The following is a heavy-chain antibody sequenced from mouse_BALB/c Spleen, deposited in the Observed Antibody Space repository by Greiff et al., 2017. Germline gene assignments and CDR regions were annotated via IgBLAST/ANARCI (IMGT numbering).Heavy chain of an antibody. CDR2: IDPANGNT. J-gene: IGHJ4*01. CDR1: GFNIKDTY. Sequence: VQLKQSGAELVKPGASVKLSCTASGFNIKDTYMHWVKQRPEQGLEWIGRIDPANGNTKYDPKFQGKATITADTSSNTAYLQLSSLTSEDTAVYYCARMDYGYDVGYYAMDYWGQGTSVTVSS. CDR3: ARMDYGYDVGYYAMDY. D-gene: IGHD2-2*01. V-gene: IGHV14-3*02.